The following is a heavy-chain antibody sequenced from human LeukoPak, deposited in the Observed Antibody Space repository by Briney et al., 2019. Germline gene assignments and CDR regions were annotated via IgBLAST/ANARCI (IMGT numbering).Heavy chain of an antibody. Sequence: GGSLRLSCAASGFTFSSYWMHWVRQAPGKGLEWVSSISSSSSYIYYADSVKGRFTISRDNAKNSLYLQMNSLRAEDTAVYYCATYATWGPFDAFDIWGQGTMVTVSS. CDR2: ISSSSSYI. CDR1: GFTFSSYW. V-gene: IGHV3-21*01. D-gene: IGHD7-27*01. CDR3: ATYATWGPFDAFDI. J-gene: IGHJ3*02.